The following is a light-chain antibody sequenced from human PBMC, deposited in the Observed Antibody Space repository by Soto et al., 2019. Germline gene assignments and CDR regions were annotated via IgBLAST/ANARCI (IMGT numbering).Light chain of an antibody. CDR2: DAS. V-gene: IGKV1-33*01. CDR3: QQYDHLPIT. Sequence: DVQMTQFPSSRSWSVGDTITITCQATQDISNYLNWYQQKPGEAPKLLIYDASKLETGVPSRFSGSGSGTDFTFTISSLQPEDFATYHCQQYDHLPITFGQGTRLEIK. J-gene: IGKJ5*01. CDR1: QDISNY.